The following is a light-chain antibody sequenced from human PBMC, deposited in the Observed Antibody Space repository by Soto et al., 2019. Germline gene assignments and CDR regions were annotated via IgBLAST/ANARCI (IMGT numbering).Light chain of an antibody. CDR3: QQSYSTPRT. V-gene: IGKV1-39*01. J-gene: IGKJ1*01. Sequence: DIQMTQSPSSLSASVGDRVTITCRASQSISSYLNWYQQKPGKAPKLLIYAASSLQSGVPSRFSGSRSGTYFTLIISSLQPEDFATYYCQQSYSTPRTFGQGTKVEIK. CDR1: QSISSY. CDR2: AAS.